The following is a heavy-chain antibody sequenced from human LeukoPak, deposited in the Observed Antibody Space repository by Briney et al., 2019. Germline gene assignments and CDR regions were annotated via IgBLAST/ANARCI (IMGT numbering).Heavy chain of an antibody. CDR1: GFTVSSNY. D-gene: IGHD3-10*01. CDR2: TYSNGRT. J-gene: IGHJ6*03. Sequence: GGSLRLSCAASGFTVSSNYMSWVRQAPGKGLEWVSVTYSNGRTYYADSVKGRFTISRDISKNALYLQMNSLRAEDTAVYYCARVLSGRGSLYDYYYYMDVWGKGTTVTISS. V-gene: IGHV3-53*01. CDR3: ARVLSGRGSLYDYYYYMDV.